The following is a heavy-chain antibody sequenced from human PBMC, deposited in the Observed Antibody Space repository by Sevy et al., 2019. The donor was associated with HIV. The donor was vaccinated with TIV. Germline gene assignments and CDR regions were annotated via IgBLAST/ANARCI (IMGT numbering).Heavy chain of an antibody. J-gene: IGHJ5*02. CDR3: ARGIIAAAGTRWFDP. D-gene: IGHD6-13*01. CDR1: GGSISSYY. CDR2: IYTSGST. Sequence: SETLSLTCTVSGGSISSYYWSWIRQPAGKGLEWIGRIYTSGSTNYNPSLKSRVTMSVDTSKNQFSLKLSSVTAADTAGYYCARGIIAAAGTRWFDPWGQGTLVTVSS. V-gene: IGHV4-4*07.